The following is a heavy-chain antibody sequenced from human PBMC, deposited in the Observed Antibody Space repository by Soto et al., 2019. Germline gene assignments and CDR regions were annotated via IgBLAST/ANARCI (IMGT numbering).Heavy chain of an antibody. CDR3: ARNQIREVEKDYYYYGMDV. CDR1: GGTFSSYA. D-gene: IGHD1-1*01. V-gene: IGHV1-69*06. J-gene: IGHJ6*02. Sequence: QVQLVQSGAEVKKPGSSVKVSCKASGGTFSSYAISWVRQAPGQGLEWMGGIIPIFGTANYAQKFQGRVTITADKSTSTAYMELSSLRSEDTAVYYCARNQIREVEKDYYYYGMDVWGQGTTVTVSS. CDR2: IIPIFGTA.